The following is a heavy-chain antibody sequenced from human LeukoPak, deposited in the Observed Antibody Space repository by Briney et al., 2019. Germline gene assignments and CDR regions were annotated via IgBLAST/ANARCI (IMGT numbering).Heavy chain of an antibody. CDR1: GFTFTGYY. D-gene: IGHD2-21*01. V-gene: IGHV1-2*02. CDR2: INPNSGGT. Sequence: GGSLRLSCAASGFTFTGYYMHWVRQAPGQGLEWMGWINPNSGGTNYAQKFQGRVTMARDTSISTAYMELSRLRSDDTAVYYCARGDFGSAFDIWGQGTMVTVSS. CDR3: ARGDFGSAFDI. J-gene: IGHJ3*02.